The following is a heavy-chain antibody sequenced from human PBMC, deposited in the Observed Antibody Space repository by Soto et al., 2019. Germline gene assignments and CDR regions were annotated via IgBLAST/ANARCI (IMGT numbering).Heavy chain of an antibody. CDR1: GGSISSGSYY. CDR2: IYDSVTS. CDR3: AGIKLERGAITAFDI. D-gene: IGHD2-2*01. Sequence: QLQLQESGPGLVKPSETLSLTCAVSGGSISSGSYYWGWIRQPPGKGLEWIGSIYDSVTSYYNPSLKSRVTISVDTSKTQFSLKLSSVTAADTAVYYCAGIKLERGAITAFDIWGQGTMVTVSS. V-gene: IGHV4-39*01. J-gene: IGHJ3*02.